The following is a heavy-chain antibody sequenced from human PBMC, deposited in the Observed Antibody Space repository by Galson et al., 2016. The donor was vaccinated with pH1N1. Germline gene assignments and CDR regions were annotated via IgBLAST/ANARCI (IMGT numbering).Heavy chain of an antibody. CDR2: ISPYSGNT. D-gene: IGHD2/OR15-2a*01. CDR3: ARALRPVSIPSVAFDI. V-gene: IGHV1-18*01. CDR1: GYTFTIYG. Sequence: SVKVSCKASGYTFTIYGISWVRQAPGQGLEWMGWISPYSGNTKYAQKVQGRVTMTTEKSTGTSYMELRSLTSDDTAVYFCARALRPVSIPSVAFDIWGQGTMVTVSS. J-gene: IGHJ3*02.